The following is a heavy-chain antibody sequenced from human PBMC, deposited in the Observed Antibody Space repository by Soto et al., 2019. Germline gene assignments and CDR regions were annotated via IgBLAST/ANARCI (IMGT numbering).Heavy chain of an antibody. J-gene: IGHJ5*02. CDR2: IYYSGST. CDR3: ARGVPNTAYSSSWYKNWFDP. Sequence: PSETLSLTCTVSGGSINDYYWNWIRKPPGKGLDWLGYIYYSGSTNYSPALKSRVTISVDTSKNQFSLKVTSVTAADTAVYYCARGVPNTAYSSSWYKNWFDPWGQGTLVTVSS. D-gene: IGHD6-13*01. V-gene: IGHV4-59*01. CDR1: GGSINDYY.